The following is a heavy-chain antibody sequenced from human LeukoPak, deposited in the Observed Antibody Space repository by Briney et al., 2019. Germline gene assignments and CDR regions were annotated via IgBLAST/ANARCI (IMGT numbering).Heavy chain of an antibody. Sequence: GGSLRLSCAASGFTFSSYAMSWVRLAPGKGLEWVSDISGGGDSTYYADTVKGHFTISRDNSKNTLFLQMNSLRAEDTAVYYCAKSHASIWNVFDYWGQGTLVTVSS. V-gene: IGHV3-23*01. D-gene: IGHD1-1*01. CDR1: GFTFSSYA. J-gene: IGHJ4*02. CDR2: ISGGGDST. CDR3: AKSHASIWNVFDY.